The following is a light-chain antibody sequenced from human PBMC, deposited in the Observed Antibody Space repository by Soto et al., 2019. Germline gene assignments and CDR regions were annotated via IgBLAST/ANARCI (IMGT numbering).Light chain of an antibody. V-gene: IGKV3-15*01. CDR1: QSVSSK. J-gene: IGKJ4*01. Sequence: EIVMTQSPATLSVSPGERATLSCRASQSVSSKLAWYQQKPGQAPRLLIYGASTRATGIPARFSGSGSGTEFTLTISSLQSEDFAVYYCHQYDNWPLTVGGGAKLEIK. CDR2: GAS. CDR3: HQYDNWPLT.